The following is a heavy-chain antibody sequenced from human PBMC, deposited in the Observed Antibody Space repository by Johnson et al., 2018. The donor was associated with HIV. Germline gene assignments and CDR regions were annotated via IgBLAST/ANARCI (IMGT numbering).Heavy chain of an antibody. J-gene: IGHJ3*02. CDR2: ISYDGSNK. Sequence: QVQLVESGGGVVQPGRSLRLSCAASGFTFSSYDMHWVRQAPGKGLEWVALISYDGSNKYYADSVKGRFTISRDNSKNTLYLQMNSLRAEDTAVYYCARDGGETVVGSGAFDIWGQGTMVTVSS. V-gene: IGHV3-30*03. D-gene: IGHD4-23*01. CDR3: ARDGGETVVGSGAFDI. CDR1: GFTFSSYD.